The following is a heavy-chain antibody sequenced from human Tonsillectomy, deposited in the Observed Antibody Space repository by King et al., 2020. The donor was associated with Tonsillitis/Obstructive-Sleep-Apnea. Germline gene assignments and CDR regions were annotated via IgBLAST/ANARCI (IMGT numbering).Heavy chain of an antibody. CDR3: ARGAAVGATPYLDY. D-gene: IGHD1-26*01. CDR1: GFTFTNDE. J-gene: IGHJ4*02. V-gene: IGHV3-48*03. CDR2: ISSGGSNM. Sequence: VQLVESGGGLVQPGGSLRLSCAASGFTFTNDEMNWVRQAPGKGLEWVSYISSGGSNMYYADSVKGRFTISRDNGKNSLYLQMNSLRAEDTAVYYCARGAAVGATPYLDYWGQGALVTVSS.